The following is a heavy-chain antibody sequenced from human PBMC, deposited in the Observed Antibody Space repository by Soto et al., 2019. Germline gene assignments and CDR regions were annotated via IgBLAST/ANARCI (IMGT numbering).Heavy chain of an antibody. V-gene: IGHV3-11*06. CDR2: ISSSGAST. CDR3: VRDSSDIVVVPAAIEGVRAP. D-gene: IGHD2-2*02. CDR1: GFTFSDYY. J-gene: IGHJ5*02. Sequence: GGSLRLSCAASGFTFSDYYMSWIRQAPGKGLEWISYISSSGASTKYADSVKGRFTISRDNAKNSLYLQMNSLRAEDTAVYYCVRDSSDIVVVPAAIEGVRAPWGQGTLVTVSS.